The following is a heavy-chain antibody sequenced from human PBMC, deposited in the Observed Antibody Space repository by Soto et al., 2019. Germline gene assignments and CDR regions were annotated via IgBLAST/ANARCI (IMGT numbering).Heavy chain of an antibody. Sequence: GGSLRLSCAASGFSVTANYMIWVRQAPGKGLEFVSVIWTNGGTLYADYVKGRFILSRDNSMNTVYLQMNSLRVEDTAVYYCARAEVDMPTPWGQGTLVTVSS. CDR3: ARAEVDMPTP. D-gene: IGHD2-15*01. CDR1: GFSVTANY. J-gene: IGHJ5*02. CDR2: IWTNGGT. V-gene: IGHV3-66*01.